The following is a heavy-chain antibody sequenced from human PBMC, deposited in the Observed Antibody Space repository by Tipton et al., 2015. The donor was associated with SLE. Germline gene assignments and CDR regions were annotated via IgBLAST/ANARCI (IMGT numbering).Heavy chain of an antibody. V-gene: IGHV4-31*03. CDR1: GGSISSGGYY. D-gene: IGHD2-8*01. J-gene: IGHJ2*01. CDR2: IYYSGST. Sequence: TLSLTCTVSGGSISSGGYYWSWIRQHPGKGLEWIGYIYYSGSTNYNPSLKSRVTISVDTSKNQFSLKLSSVTAADTAVYYCARHTDFIVLMDWYFDLWGRGTLVTVSS. CDR3: ARHTDFIVLMDWYFDL.